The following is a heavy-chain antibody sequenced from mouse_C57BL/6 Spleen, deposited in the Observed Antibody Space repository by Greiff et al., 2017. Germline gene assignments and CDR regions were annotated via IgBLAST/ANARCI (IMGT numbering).Heavy chain of an antibody. V-gene: IGHV1-15*01. CDR2: IDPETGGT. CDR3: TRSGDYYGLYYLCC. Sequence: VQVVESGAELVRPGASVTLSCKASGYTFTDYDMPWVKQTPEHGLEWIGAIDPETGGTAYNQKFKGKAILTADKSSSSAYMVLRSLTSEDSAVYYCTRSGDYYGLYYLCCWGQGTTRTVAT. J-gene: IGHJ2*01. D-gene: IGHD1-1*01. CDR1: GYTFTDYD.